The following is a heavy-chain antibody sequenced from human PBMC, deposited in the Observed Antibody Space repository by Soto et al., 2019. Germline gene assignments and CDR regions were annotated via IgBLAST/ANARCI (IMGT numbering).Heavy chain of an antibody. CDR1: GFTFSSYG. Sequence: GGSLRLSCAASGFTFSSYGMHWVRQAPGKGLEWVAVISYDGSNKYYADSVKGRFTISRDNSKNTLNLQMNSLRAEDTAVYYCAKDLNVVANYYYYGMDVWGQGTTVTVSS. CDR3: AKDLNVVANYYYYGMDV. CDR2: ISYDGSNK. J-gene: IGHJ6*02. D-gene: IGHD2-21*01. V-gene: IGHV3-30*18.